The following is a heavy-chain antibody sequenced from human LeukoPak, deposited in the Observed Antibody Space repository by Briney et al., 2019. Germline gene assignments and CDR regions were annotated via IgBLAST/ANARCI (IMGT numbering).Heavy chain of an antibody. CDR2: INPNSGGT. Sequence: ASVKVSCKASGYTFTGYYMHWVRQAPGQGLEWMGWINPNSGGTNYAQKFQGRVTMTRDMSTSTVYMELSSLRSEDTAVYYCARVAAEVVGVPGAIGFGWLRRDYYYMDVWGKGTTITVSS. J-gene: IGHJ6*03. V-gene: IGHV1-2*02. D-gene: IGHD2-2*02. CDR1: GYTFTGYY. CDR3: ARVAAEVVGVPGAIGFGWLRRDYYYMDV.